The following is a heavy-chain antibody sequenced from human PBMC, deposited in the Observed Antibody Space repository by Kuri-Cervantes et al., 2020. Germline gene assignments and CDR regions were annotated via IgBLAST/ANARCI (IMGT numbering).Heavy chain of an antibody. J-gene: IGHJ6*02. V-gene: IGHV3-11*04. Sequence: GESLKISCAASGFTFSDYYMSWIRQAPGKGLEWVSYISSSGSTIYYADSVKGRFTISRDNSKNTLYLQMNSLRAEDTAVYYCASGPPYDFWSGYYYYYYGMDVRGQGTTVTVSS. D-gene: IGHD3-3*01. CDR3: ASGPPYDFWSGYYYYYYGMDV. CDR1: GFTFSDYY. CDR2: ISSSGSTI.